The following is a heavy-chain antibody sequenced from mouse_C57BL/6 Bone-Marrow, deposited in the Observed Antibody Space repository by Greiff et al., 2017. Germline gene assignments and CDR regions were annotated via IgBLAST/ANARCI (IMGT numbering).Heavy chain of an antibody. D-gene: IGHD2-4*01. CDR1: GYTFTDYY. CDR2: IYPGSGNT. J-gene: IGHJ2*01. CDR3: ARDYDYDNY. V-gene: IGHV1-76*01. Sequence: LVESGAELVRPGASVKLSCKASGYTFTDYYINWVKQRPGQGLEWIARIYPGSGNTYYNEKFKGKATLTAEKSSSTAYMQLSSLTSEDSAVYFCARDYDYDNYWGQGTTLTVSS.